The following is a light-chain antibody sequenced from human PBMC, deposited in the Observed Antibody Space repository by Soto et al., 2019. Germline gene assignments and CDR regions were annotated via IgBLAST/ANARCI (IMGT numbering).Light chain of an antibody. V-gene: IGKV1-33*01. CDR2: DAS. J-gene: IGKJ2*01. CDR3: QQYDNLPYT. CDR1: QDISNY. Sequence: DIQMTQSPSSLSASVGDRVTITCQASQDISNYLNWYQQKPGKAPKLLIYDASNLETGVPSRFNGSGSGTDFTFTISSLQPEDSATYYCQQYDNLPYTFGQGTKLEIK.